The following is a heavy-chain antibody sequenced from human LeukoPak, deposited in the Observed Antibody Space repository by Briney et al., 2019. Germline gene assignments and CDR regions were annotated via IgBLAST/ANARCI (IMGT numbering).Heavy chain of an antibody. J-gene: IGHJ4*02. CDR1: GGSINGYY. CDR3: ARRATSGSPYYLDY. D-gene: IGHD3-10*01. V-gene: IGHV4-59*01. CDR2: MYYSGST. Sequence: SETLSLTCTVSGGSINGYYWTWIRLPPGKELEWIGYMYYSGSTNYNPSLKSRVTTSVDTPENQFSLKLSSVTAADTAVYYCARRATSGSPYYLDYWGQGTLVTVSS.